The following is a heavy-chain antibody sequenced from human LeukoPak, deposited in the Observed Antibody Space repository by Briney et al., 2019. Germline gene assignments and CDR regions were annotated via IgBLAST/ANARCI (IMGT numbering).Heavy chain of an antibody. CDR1: GGSFSGYY. D-gene: IGHD6-19*01. V-gene: IGHV4-34*01. Sequence: PSETLSLTCAVYGGSFSGYYWSWIRQPPGKGLEWIGEINHSGSTNYNPSLKSRVTMSVDTSKNQFSLNLSSVTAADTAVYYCARISLAVAAAFDIWGQGTMVTVSS. CDR3: ARISLAVAAAFDI. CDR2: INHSGST. J-gene: IGHJ3*02.